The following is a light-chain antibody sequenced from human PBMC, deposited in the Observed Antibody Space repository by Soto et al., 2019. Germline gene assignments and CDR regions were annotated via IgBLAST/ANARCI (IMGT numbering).Light chain of an antibody. Sequence: EIVLTQSPGTLSLSPGERATLSCRASERLSSVYLAWYQQRPGQPPRLLLYGASNRATGIPARFSGSGSGTDFTLTISSLEPEDFSVYYCQQRYNWPITFGQGTRLEIK. V-gene: IGKV3-11*01. J-gene: IGKJ5*01. CDR1: ERLSSVY. CDR2: GAS. CDR3: QQRYNWPIT.